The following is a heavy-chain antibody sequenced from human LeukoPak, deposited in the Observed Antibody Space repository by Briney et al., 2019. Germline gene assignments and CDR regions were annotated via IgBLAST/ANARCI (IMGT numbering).Heavy chain of an antibody. CDR2: ISAYNGNT. V-gene: IGHV1-18*04. CDR1: GYTFTGYY. D-gene: IGHD3-22*01. CDR3: ARVYYDTSGYYRGWGDYYMDV. Sequence: GASVKVSCKASGYTFTGYYMHWVRQAPGQGLEWMGWISAYNGNTKYTQKLHGRVTMTTDTSTSTAYMELRNLSPDDAAVYYCARVYYDTSGYYRGWGDYYMDVWGKGTTVTISS. J-gene: IGHJ6*03.